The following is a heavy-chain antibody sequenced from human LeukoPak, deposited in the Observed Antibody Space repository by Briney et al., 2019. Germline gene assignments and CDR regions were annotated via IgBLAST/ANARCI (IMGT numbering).Heavy chain of an antibody. CDR3: ASIPNYDFWSGYYPFLDY. J-gene: IGHJ4*02. V-gene: IGHV4-39*01. D-gene: IGHD3-3*01. CDR2: IYYSGST. Sequence: SETLSLTCTVSGGSISNYYWGWIRQPPGKGLEWIGSIYYSGSTYYNPSLKSRVTISVDTSKNQFSLKLSSVTAADTAVYYCASIPNYDFWSGYYPFLDYWGQGTLVTVSS. CDR1: GGSISNYY.